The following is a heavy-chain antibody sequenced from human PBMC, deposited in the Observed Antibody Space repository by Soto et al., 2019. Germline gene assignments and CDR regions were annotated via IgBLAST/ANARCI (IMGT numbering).Heavy chain of an antibody. Sequence: EVQLSESGGGLVQPGGSLRLSCAASGFTFSTYAMSWVRQAPGKGLEWVSAISGSGGSTYYADSVKGRFTISRDNSKNTLYLQMNSLRAEDTAVYYCAKGHGDYVYFDYWGQGTLVTVSS. CDR3: AKGHGDYVYFDY. CDR2: ISGSGGST. V-gene: IGHV3-23*01. J-gene: IGHJ4*02. D-gene: IGHD4-17*01. CDR1: GFTFSTYA.